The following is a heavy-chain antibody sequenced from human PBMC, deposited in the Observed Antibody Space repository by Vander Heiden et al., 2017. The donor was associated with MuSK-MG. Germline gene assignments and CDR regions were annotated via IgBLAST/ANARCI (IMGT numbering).Heavy chain of an antibody. CDR2: ISYDGSNK. D-gene: IGHD4-4*01. CDR1: GFTFSSYA. V-gene: IGHV3-30*04. J-gene: IGHJ3*02. CDR3: ASDYIRAFDI. Sequence: QVQLVESGGGVVQPGRSLRLSCAASGFTFSSYAMHWVRQAPGKGLEWVAVISYDGSNKYYADSVKGRFTISRDNSKNTLYLQMNSLRAEDTAMYYCASDYIRAFDIWGQGTMVTVSS.